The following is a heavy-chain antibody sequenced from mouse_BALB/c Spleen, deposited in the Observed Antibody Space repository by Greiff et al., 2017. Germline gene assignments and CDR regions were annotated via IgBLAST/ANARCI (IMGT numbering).Heavy chain of an antibody. J-gene: IGHJ3*01. Sequence: EVQLQQSGPELVKPGASVKMSCKASGYTFTSYVMHWVKQKPGQGLEWIGYINPYNDGTKYNEKFKGKATLTSDKSSSTAYMELSSLTSEDSAVYYCAKLYRYDVAWFAYWGQGTLVTVSA. CDR1: GYTFTSYV. CDR3: AKLYRYDVAWFAY. CDR2: INPYNDGT. V-gene: IGHV1-14*01. D-gene: IGHD2-14*01.